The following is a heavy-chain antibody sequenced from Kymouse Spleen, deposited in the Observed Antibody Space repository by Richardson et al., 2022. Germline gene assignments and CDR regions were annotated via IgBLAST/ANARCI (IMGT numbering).Heavy chain of an antibody. Sequence: QVQLQESGPGLVKPSETLSLTCTVSGGSISSYYWSWIRQPPGKGLEWIGYIYYSGSTNYNPSLKSRVTISVDTSKNQFSLKLSSVTAADTAVYYCARRGTGTFYWGQGTLVTVSS. J-gene: IGHJ4*02. CDR1: GGSISSYY. D-gene: IGHD1-7*01. CDR2: IYYSGST. CDR3: ARRGTGTFY. V-gene: IGHV4-59*01.